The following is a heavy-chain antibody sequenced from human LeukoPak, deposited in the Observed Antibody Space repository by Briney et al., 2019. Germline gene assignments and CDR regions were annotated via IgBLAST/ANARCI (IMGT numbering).Heavy chain of an antibody. V-gene: IGHV3-23*01. CDR3: AKEAGSGAFDY. J-gene: IGHJ4*02. Sequence: GGSLRLSCAASGFTFSSYAMSWVRQAPGKGLEWVSAISGSGGSTYYADSVKGRFTISRDNPKNTLYLEMNSLGVDDTAVYYCAKEAGSGAFDYWGQGTLVTVSS. CDR1: GFTFSSYA. D-gene: IGHD3-10*01. CDR2: ISGSGGST.